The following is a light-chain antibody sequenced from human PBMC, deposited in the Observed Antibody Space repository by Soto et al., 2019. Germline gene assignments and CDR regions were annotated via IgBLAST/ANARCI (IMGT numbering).Light chain of an antibody. V-gene: IGKV1-17*03. CDR1: QDISRF. Sequence: DVQMTQSPSAMSASVGDRVTITCRASQDISRFVAWFQQKPGKAPERLIYVTSTLQVGVPSRFSGGGSGTEFTLAISGLQPEDFATYYCLQHNSYPYTFGQGTKLEIK. CDR2: VTS. J-gene: IGKJ2*01. CDR3: LQHNSYPYT.